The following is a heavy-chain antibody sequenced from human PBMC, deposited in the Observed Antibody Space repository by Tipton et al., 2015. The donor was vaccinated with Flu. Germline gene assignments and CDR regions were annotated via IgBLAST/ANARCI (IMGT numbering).Heavy chain of an antibody. Sequence: GLVKPSETLSLTCSVSGYSIRSGYYWGWIRQPLGKGLEWIGSIYHSGSTYYNSSLKSRVTISVDTSKNQFSLKLSSVTAADTAVYYCARIYDSSGIDYWGQGTLVTVSS. J-gene: IGHJ4*02. D-gene: IGHD3-22*01. CDR1: GYSIRSGYY. CDR3: ARIYDSSGIDY. CDR2: IYHSGST. V-gene: IGHV4-38-2*02.